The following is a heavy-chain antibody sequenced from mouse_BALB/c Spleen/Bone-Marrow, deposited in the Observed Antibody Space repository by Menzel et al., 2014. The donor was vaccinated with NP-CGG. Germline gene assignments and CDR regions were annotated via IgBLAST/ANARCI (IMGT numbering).Heavy chain of an antibody. D-gene: IGHD2-3*01. CDR2: IDPANDNT. CDR1: GYNIKDTY. J-gene: IGHJ3*01. CDR3: ARADGYYAWFAY. Sequence: PLQQSGAEFVKPGASVKLSCTASGYNIKDTYMHWVKRRPEQGLEWIGRIDPANDNTKYDPKFQGKATITADTSSNTAYLQLSSLTSEDTAVYYCARADGYYAWFAYWGQGTLVTVSA. V-gene: IGHV14-3*02.